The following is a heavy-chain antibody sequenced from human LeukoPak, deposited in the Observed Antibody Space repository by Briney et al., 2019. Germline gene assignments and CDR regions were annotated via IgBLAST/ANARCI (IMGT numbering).Heavy chain of an antibody. V-gene: IGHV1-18*01. J-gene: IGHJ6*02. CDR2: ISAYNGNT. CDR3: ARDGDGLRYFDWLLSPYYYYGMDV. CDR1: GYTFTSYG. D-gene: IGHD3-9*01. Sequence: ASVKVSCKASGYTFTSYGISWVRQAPGQGLESMGWISAYNGNTNYAQKLQSRVTITTDTSTSTAYMELRSLRSDDTAVYYCARDGDGLRYFDWLLSPYYYYGMDVWGQGTTVTVSS.